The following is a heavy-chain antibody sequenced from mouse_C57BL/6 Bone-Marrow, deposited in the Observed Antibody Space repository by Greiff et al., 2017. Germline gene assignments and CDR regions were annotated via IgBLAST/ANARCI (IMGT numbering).Heavy chain of an antibody. CDR3: DKHPFFDY. J-gene: IGHJ2*01. Sequence: EVQLVESGGDLVKPGGSLKLSCAASGFTFSSYGMSWVRQTPDKRLEWVATISSGGSYTYYPDSVKGRFTISRDNAKNTLYLQMSSLKSEDTAMYYCDKHPFFDYWGQGTTLTGSS. CDR2: ISSGGSYT. V-gene: IGHV5-6*01. CDR1: GFTFSSYG.